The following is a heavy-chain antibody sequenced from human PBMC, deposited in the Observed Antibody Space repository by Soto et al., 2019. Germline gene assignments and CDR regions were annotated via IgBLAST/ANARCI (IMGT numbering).Heavy chain of an antibody. D-gene: IGHD7-27*01. V-gene: IGHV1-69*01. CDR3: ARDETGDSYYYYYGMDV. CDR1: GGTFNTYN. J-gene: IGHJ6*02. Sequence: QVQLVQSGAEVKKPGSSVKVSCKASGGTFNTYNINWVRQAPGQGLEWMGGILPIFGTTNYAQRFQGRVTITADDSTSTAYMEFSSLGSEDTAVYYCARDETGDSYYYYYGMDVWGQGTTVTVTS. CDR2: ILPIFGTT.